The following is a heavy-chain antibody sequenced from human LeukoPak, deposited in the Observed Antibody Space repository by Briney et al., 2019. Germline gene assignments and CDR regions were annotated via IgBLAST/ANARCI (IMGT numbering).Heavy chain of an antibody. CDR1: GGSISSYY. D-gene: IGHD3-3*01. Sequence: PSETLSLTCTVSGGSISSYYWSWIRQPPGKGLEWIGYIYYSGSTNYNPSLKSRVTISVGTSKNQFSLKLSSVTAADTAVYYCARNYDFWSGFNWFDPWGQGTLVTVSS. CDR3: ARNYDFWSGFNWFDP. J-gene: IGHJ5*02. CDR2: IYYSGST. V-gene: IGHV4-59*08.